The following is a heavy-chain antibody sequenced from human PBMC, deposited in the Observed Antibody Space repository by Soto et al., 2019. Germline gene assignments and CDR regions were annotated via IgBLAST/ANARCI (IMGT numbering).Heavy chain of an antibody. CDR3: ARSSSREIVFDY. V-gene: IGHV1-69*13. J-gene: IGHJ4*02. CDR1: GGTLSSYA. CDR2: IIPIFGTA. Sequence: SVKVSCKASGGTLSSYAISWVRQAPGQGLEWMGGIIPIFGTANYAQKFQGRVTITADESTSTAYMELSSLRSEDTAVYYCARSSSREIVFDYWGQGTLVTVSS. D-gene: IGHD6-6*01.